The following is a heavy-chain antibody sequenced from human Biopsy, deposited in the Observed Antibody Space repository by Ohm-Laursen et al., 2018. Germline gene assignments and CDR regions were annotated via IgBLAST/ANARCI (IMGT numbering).Heavy chain of an antibody. Sequence: ASVEVSYKSSGYTFTGQYLHWVRQVPGQGLEWMGWINPHSGTTKFAQDFQGRVTMTRDTSITTAYMELRRLRSDDTAVYYCAKGQDLRGGAEYFQHWGQGALVTVSS. CDR3: AKGQDLRGGAEYFQH. CDR1: GYTFTGQY. J-gene: IGHJ1*01. D-gene: IGHD2-15*01. V-gene: IGHV1-2*02. CDR2: INPHSGTT.